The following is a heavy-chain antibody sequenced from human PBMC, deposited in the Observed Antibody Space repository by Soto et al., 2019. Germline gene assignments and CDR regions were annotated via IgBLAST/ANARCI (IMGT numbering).Heavy chain of an antibody. CDR2: IYRSGNT. D-gene: IGHD3-10*02. CDR1: GDSISNSY. J-gene: IGHJ5*02. V-gene: IGHV4-59*01. CDR3: ARESNRNWFDP. Sequence: PSETLSLTCTVSGDSISNSYWSWIRQPPGKGLEWIAFIYRSGNTNYNPSLKSRVTMSKDTSKNQFFLKLSSVTAADTAVYYCARESNRNWFDPWGQGTLVTVSS.